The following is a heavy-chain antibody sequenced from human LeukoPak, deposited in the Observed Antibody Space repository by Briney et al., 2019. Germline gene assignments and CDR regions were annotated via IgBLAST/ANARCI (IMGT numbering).Heavy chain of an antibody. CDR2: IHPNSGGT. D-gene: IGHD6-13*01. V-gene: IGHV1-2*02. CDR1: GYTFTGYY. Sequence: ASVKVSCKASGYTFTGYYMHWVLQAPGQGLEWMGWIHPNSGGTNYAQKFQGRVTMTRDTSISTAYMELSRLRTDDTAVYHCARAGVELALDYWGQGTLVTVSS. J-gene: IGHJ4*02. CDR3: ARAGVELALDY.